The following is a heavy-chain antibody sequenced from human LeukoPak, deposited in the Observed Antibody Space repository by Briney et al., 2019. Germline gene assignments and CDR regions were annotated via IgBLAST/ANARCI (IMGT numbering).Heavy chain of an antibody. CDR1: RYTFTSYY. Sequence: ASVKVSCKASRYTFTSYYIHWVRQASGQGLEWMGIINPSGGSTSYAQKFQGRVTMTRDMSTNTVYMELSSLRSEDTAVYYCARESSAVAAGHYWGQGTLVTVSS. J-gene: IGHJ4*02. CDR2: INPSGGST. CDR3: ARESSAVAAGHY. D-gene: IGHD6-19*01. V-gene: IGHV1-46*01.